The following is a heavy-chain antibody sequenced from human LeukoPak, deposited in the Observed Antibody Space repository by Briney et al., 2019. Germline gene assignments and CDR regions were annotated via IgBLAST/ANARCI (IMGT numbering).Heavy chain of an antibody. CDR3: AKGIGRPGDY. J-gene: IGHJ4*02. D-gene: IGHD6-13*01. CDR2: ISGSGDST. CDR1: GFSFSSYA. V-gene: IGHV3-23*01. Sequence: GGSLRLSCAASGFSFSSYAIHWVRQAPGKGLEWVSAISGSGDSTYYPDAVKGRFTISRDNSKNTLYLQMNSLRAEDTAVYYCAKGIGRPGDYWGQGTLVTVSS.